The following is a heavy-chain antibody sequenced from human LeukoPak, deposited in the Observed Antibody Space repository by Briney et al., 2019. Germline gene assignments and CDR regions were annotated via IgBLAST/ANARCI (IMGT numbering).Heavy chain of an antibody. V-gene: IGHV3-48*03. Sequence: GGSLRLSCAASGFTFSSYEMNWVRQAPGKGLEWLSNINGRGSTIYYADSVKGRFTISRDNAKNSLYLQMNSLRVEDTAVYFCARAGWYRWDYWGQGTLVTVSS. CDR2: INGRGSTI. CDR1: GFTFSSYE. D-gene: IGHD6-19*01. J-gene: IGHJ4*02. CDR3: ARAGWYRWDY.